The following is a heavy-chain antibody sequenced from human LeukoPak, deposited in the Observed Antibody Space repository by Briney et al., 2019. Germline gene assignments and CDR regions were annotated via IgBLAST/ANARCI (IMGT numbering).Heavy chain of an antibody. Sequence: ASVKVSCKASGYTFTSYYMHWVRQAPGQGLEWMGIINPSGGSTSYAQKFQGRVTMTGDTSTSTVYMELSSLRSEDTAVYYCARAISIMVRGVMAAHYWGQGTLVTVSS. V-gene: IGHV1-46*01. CDR3: ARAISIMVRGVMAAHY. J-gene: IGHJ4*02. D-gene: IGHD3-10*01. CDR1: GYTFTSYY. CDR2: INPSGGST.